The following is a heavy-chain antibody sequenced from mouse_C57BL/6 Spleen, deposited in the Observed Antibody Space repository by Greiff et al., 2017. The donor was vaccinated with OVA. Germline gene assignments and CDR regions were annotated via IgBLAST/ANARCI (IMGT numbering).Heavy chain of an antibody. Sequence: EVMLVESGGGLVQPGGSLKLSCAASGFTFSDYGMAWVRQVPRKGPEWVAFISNLAHSIYYAATLTGRFIISRENAKNTLYLERSSLRSEDTAMYYCARLDSSGSWFAYWGQGTLVTVSA. CDR3: ARLDSSGSWFAY. V-gene: IGHV5-15*01. D-gene: IGHD3-2*02. J-gene: IGHJ3*01. CDR1: GFTFSDYG. CDR2: ISNLAHSI.